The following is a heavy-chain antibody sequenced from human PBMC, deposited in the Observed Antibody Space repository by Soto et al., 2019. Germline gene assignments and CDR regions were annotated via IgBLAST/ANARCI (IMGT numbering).Heavy chain of an antibody. Sequence: SETLSLTCAVSGYSISSGYYWGWIRQPPGKGLEWIGSIYHSGGTHYNPSLKSRVTISVDTSKNQFSLKLSSVTAADTAVYYCAGSSSGWYTGGLDYWGQGTLVTVSS. V-gene: IGHV4-38-2*01. D-gene: IGHD6-19*01. CDR1: GYSISSGYY. J-gene: IGHJ4*02. CDR3: AGSSSGWYTGGLDY. CDR2: IYHSGGT.